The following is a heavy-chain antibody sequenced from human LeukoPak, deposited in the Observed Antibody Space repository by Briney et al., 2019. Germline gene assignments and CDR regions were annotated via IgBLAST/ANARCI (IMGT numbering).Heavy chain of an antibody. J-gene: IGHJ4*02. D-gene: IGHD3-3*01. Sequence: PGGSLRLSCAASGFTFSSYAMSWVRQAPGKGLEWVSAISGSGGSTYYADSVKGRFTISRGNSKNTLYLQMNSLRAEDTAVYYCARGLFGVVPFDYWGQGTLVTVSS. CDR3: ARGLFGVVPFDY. CDR1: GFTFSSYA. CDR2: ISGSGGST. V-gene: IGHV3-23*01.